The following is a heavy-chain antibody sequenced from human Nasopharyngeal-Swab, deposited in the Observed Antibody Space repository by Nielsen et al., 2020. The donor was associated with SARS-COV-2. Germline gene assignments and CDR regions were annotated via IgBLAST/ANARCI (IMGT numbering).Heavy chain of an antibody. CDR1: GFTFSSYD. CDR2: IGTAGDT. J-gene: IGHJ6*02. CDR3: ARGWRAGYNPYYYYGMDV. V-gene: IGHV3-13*04. D-gene: IGHD5-24*01. Sequence: SCAASGFTFSSYDMHWVRQAHGTGLEWVSAIGTAGDTYYPGSVKGRFTISRENAKNSLYLQMHNLRAGDTAVYYCARGWRAGYNPYYYYGMDVWGQGTTVTVSS.